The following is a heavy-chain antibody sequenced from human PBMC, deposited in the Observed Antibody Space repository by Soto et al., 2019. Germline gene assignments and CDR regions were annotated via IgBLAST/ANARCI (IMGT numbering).Heavy chain of an antibody. D-gene: IGHD3-3*01. CDR1: GFTFGSYV. J-gene: IGHJ4*02. CDR2: ISANGAGK. CDR3: VKLCYHDFTGFLRRFDY. Sequence: GGSLRLSCAASGFTFGSYVMSWVRQAPGRGLELVSVISANGAGKKYAESVKGRFTISRDNSRNTMYLQIHSLRPEDTAIYYCVKLCYHDFTGFLRRFDYWGQGTRVTVSS. V-gene: IGHV3-23*01.